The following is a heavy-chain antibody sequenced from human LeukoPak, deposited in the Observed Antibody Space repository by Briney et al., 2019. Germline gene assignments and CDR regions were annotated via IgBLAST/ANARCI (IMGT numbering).Heavy chain of an antibody. CDR2: IYTSGST. CDR1: GGSISSYY. V-gene: IGHV4-4*07. Sequence: SETLSLTCTVSGGSISSYYWSWIRQPAGEGLEWIGRIYTSGSTYYNPSLKSRVTMSVDTSKNQFSLKLRSVTAADTAVYYCARGYNWGSPTRNFYYLDVWGKGTTVTVSS. D-gene: IGHD7-27*01. J-gene: IGHJ6*03. CDR3: ARGYNWGSPTRNFYYLDV.